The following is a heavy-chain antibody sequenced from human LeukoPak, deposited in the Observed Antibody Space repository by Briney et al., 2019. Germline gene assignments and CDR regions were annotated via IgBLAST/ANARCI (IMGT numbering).Heavy chain of an antibody. CDR1: GFTFDDYA. J-gene: IGHJ4*02. CDR3: AKDMDEMATPGSYFDY. D-gene: IGHD5-24*01. CDR2: ISWNGGSI. V-gene: IGHV3-9*03. Sequence: GGSLRLSCAASGFTFDDYAMHWVRQAPGKGLEWVSGISWNGGSIDYADSVKGRFTISRDNAKNSLYLQMNSLRAEDMALYYCAKDMDEMATPGSYFDYWGQGTLVTVSS.